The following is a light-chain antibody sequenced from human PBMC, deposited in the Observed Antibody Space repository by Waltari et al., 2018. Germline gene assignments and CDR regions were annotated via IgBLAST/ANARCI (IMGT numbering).Light chain of an antibody. CDR3: SSYSGSNDYV. J-gene: IGLJ1*01. CDR1: SRDAGGYNY. Sequence: QSALTQPPSASGSPGQSVTIPCTGTSRDAGGYNYVSWYQQHPGKAPKLMIYEVNKRPSGVPDRFSGSRSGNTASLTVSGLQAEDEADYYCSSYSGSNDYVFGTGTEVTVL. V-gene: IGLV2-8*01. CDR2: EVN.